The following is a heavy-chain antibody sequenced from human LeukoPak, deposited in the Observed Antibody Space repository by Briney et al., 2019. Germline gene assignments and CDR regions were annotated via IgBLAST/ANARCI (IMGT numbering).Heavy chain of an antibody. Sequence: PGGSLRLSCASSGGTISSYVLSLVRQAPGKGLEWVSGISGSGGSTYYADSVRGRFTISRDNYKNMLYLQMNSLRAEETAVYYCATGLWLKLYWGKGTLVTVSS. D-gene: IGHD5-24*01. CDR1: GGTISSYV. V-gene: IGHV3-23*01. J-gene: IGHJ4*02. CDR3: ATGLWLKLY. CDR2: ISGSGGST.